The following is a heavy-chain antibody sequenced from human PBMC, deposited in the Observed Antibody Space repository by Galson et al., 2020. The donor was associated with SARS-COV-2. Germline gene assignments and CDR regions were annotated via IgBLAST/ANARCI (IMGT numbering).Heavy chain of an antibody. CDR1: GGTFSSYA. D-gene: IGHD1-26*01. J-gene: IGHJ4*02. Sequence: SVKVSCKASGGTFSSYAISWVRQAPGQGLEWMGGIIPIFGTANYAQKFQGRVTITADESTSTAYMELSSLRSEDTAVYYCAADRGDWDEIDYWGQGTLVTVSS. CDR2: IIPIFGTA. CDR3: AADRGDWDEIDY. V-gene: IGHV1-69*13.